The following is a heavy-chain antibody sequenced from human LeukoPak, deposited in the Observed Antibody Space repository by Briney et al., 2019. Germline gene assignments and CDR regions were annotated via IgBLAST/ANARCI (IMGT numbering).Heavy chain of an antibody. CDR1: GITFSHYG. V-gene: IGHV3-30*18. CDR3: AKTIFGVVDDAFDV. D-gene: IGHD3-3*01. J-gene: IGHJ3*01. Sequence: GGSLRLSCAASGITFSHYGIHWVRQAPGEGLEWVAFISSDANKNFYADSVKGRFTISRDNSKNTLYLQMNSLRAEDTALYYCAKTIFGVVDDAFDVWGQGTMVTVSS. CDR2: ISSDANKN.